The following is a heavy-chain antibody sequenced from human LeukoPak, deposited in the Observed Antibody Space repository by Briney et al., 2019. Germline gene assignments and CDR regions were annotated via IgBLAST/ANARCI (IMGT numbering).Heavy chain of an antibody. Sequence: GGSLRLSCEASGFTFSSFAMHWVRQAPGKGLEWVAFVRFDGSNKYYADSVKGRFTISRDNSKNTLYLQMNSLRAEDTAVYYCAKEGGYGELSSYFDYWGQGTLVTVSS. CDR3: AKEGGYGELSSYFDY. CDR2: VRFDGSNK. V-gene: IGHV3-30*02. J-gene: IGHJ4*02. CDR1: GFTFSSFA. D-gene: IGHD3-16*02.